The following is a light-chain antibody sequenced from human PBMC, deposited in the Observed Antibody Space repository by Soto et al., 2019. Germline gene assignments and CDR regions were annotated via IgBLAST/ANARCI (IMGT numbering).Light chain of an antibody. J-gene: IGKJ5*01. Sequence: DIQMTQSPSTLSASVGDRVIITCRASQSISSWLAWYQQKPGKAPKLLIHDATTLESGVSLRFSGSGSGTEFTLTISNLQPDDFATYYCQQYNSYPITFGQGTRLEIK. CDR3: QQYNSYPIT. CDR2: DAT. CDR1: QSISSW. V-gene: IGKV1-5*01.